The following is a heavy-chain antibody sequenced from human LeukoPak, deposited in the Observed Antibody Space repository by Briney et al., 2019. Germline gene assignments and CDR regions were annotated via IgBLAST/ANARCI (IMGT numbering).Heavy chain of an antibody. CDR1: GFTFSSYA. Sequence: GGSLRLSCAASGFTFSSYAMSWVRQAPGKGLEWVSAISTSGDITYYADSVKGRFTVSRDNSKNTLYLQMNSLRAEDTAVYYCARGTSSTWYDFWGQGTLVTVSS. CDR2: ISTSGDIT. CDR3: ARGTSSTWYDF. J-gene: IGHJ5*01. D-gene: IGHD6-13*01. V-gene: IGHV3-23*01.